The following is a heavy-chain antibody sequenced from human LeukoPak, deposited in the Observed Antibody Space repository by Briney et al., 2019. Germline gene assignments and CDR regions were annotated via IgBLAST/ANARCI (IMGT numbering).Heavy chain of an antibody. CDR2: IKSKTDGGTT. J-gene: IGHJ4*02. CDR3: TTDSARIVVVPADY. D-gene: IGHD2-2*01. Sequence: PGGSLRLSCAASGFTFSNAWMSWVRQAPGKGLEWVGRIKSKTDGGTTDYAAPVKGRFTISRDDSKNTLYLQMNSLKTEDTAVYYCTTDSARIVVVPADYWGQGTLVTVSS. V-gene: IGHV3-15*01. CDR1: GFTFSNAW.